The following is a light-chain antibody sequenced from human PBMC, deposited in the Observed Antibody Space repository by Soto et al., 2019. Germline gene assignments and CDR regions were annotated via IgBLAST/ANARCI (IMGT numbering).Light chain of an antibody. J-gene: IGKJ2*01. CDR3: QQYDAWPYT. Sequence: EKVMTQSPATLSMSPGERATLSCRASQSISTNLAWYHQKPGQAPRLLIYRASTRATGIPARFSGSGSGTDFTLTISSLQPEDFAIYYCQQYDAWPYTFGQGTKLEI. V-gene: IGKV3-15*01. CDR1: QSISTN. CDR2: RAS.